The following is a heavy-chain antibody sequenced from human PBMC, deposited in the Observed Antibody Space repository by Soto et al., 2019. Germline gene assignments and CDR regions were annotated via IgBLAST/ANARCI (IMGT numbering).Heavy chain of an antibody. CDR1: GFTFSSYE. Sequence: EVQLVESGGGLVQPGGSLRLSCAASGFTFSSYEMNWVRQAPGKGLEWVSYISSSGSIIYYADSVKGRFTISRDNAKNSLYLLMNSLRAEDTAVYYCARGVLYYYDSSGYPHWFDPWGQGTLVTVSS. CDR3: ARGVLYYYDSSGYPHWFDP. CDR2: ISSSGSII. V-gene: IGHV3-48*03. J-gene: IGHJ5*02. D-gene: IGHD3-22*01.